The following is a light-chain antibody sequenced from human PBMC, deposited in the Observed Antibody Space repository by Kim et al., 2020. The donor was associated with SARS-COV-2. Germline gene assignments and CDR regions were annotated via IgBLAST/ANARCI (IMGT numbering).Light chain of an antibody. Sequence: SLPPGEGATLSCRASQSLTDLAWYQQKPGQAPRILIFGASNRATGIPDRFSGSGSGTDFTLTISRLEPEDVAVYYCQQYGDSFRTFGQGTKVDIK. J-gene: IGKJ1*01. CDR3: QQYGDSFRT. CDR2: GAS. V-gene: IGKV3-20*01. CDR1: QSLTD.